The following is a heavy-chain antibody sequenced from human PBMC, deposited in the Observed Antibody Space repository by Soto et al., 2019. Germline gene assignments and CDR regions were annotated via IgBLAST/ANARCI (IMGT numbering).Heavy chain of an antibody. Sequence: GGSLRLSCAASGFTFSSYAMHWVRQAPGKGLEWVAVISYDGSNKYYADSVKGRFTISRDNSKNTLYLQMNSLRAEDTAVYYCARDFRHYDYVWGTPAGYFDYWGQGTLVTVSS. CDR2: ISYDGSNK. J-gene: IGHJ4*02. V-gene: IGHV3-30-3*01. D-gene: IGHD3-16*01. CDR3: ARDFRHYDYVWGTPAGYFDY. CDR1: GFTFSSYA.